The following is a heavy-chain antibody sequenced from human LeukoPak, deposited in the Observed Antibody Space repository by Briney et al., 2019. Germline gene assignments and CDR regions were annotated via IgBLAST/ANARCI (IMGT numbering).Heavy chain of an antibody. CDR1: GGTFSSYA. V-gene: IGHV1-69*13. CDR3: ARARIAANANWFDP. D-gene: IGHD6-13*01. J-gene: IGHJ5*02. CDR2: IIPIFGTA. Sequence: ASVKVSCKASGGTFSSYAISWVRQAPGQGLEWMGGIIPIFGTANYAQKFQGRVTITADESTSTAYMELSSLRSEDTAVYYYARARIAANANWFDPWGQGTLVTVSS.